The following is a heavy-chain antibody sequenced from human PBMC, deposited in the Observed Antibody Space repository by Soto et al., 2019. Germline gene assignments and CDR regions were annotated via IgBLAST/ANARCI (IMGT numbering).Heavy chain of an antibody. CDR2: IYYSGST. V-gene: IGHV4-59*01. Sequence: SEPLSLTCTVPGGAIASYYWSWIRQPPGKGLEWIGYIYYSGSTNYNPSLKSRVTISVDTSKNQFSLKLSSVTAADTAVYYCARDLKAGDAFDIWGQGTMVT. D-gene: IGHD6-13*01. CDR3: ARDLKAGDAFDI. J-gene: IGHJ3*02. CDR1: GGAIASYY.